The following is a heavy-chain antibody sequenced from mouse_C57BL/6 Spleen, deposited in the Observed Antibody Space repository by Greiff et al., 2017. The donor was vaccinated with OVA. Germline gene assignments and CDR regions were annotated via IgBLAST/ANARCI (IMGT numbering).Heavy chain of an antibody. CDR1: GYTFTSYG. D-gene: IGHD5-1-1*01. V-gene: IGHV1-81*01. CDR3: ARHTPFYAMDY. CDR2: IYPRSGNT. Sequence: QVQLQQSGAELARPGASVKLSCKASGYTFTSYGISWVKQRTGQGLEWIGEIYPRSGNTYSNEKFKGKATLTADKSSSTAYMELRSLTSEDSAVYFCARHTPFYAMDYWGQGTSVTVSS. J-gene: IGHJ4*01.